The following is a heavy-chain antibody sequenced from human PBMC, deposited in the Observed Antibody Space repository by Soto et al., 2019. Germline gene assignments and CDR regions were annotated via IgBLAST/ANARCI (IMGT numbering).Heavy chain of an antibody. D-gene: IGHD3-22*01. V-gene: IGHV3-33*01. CDR2: IWYDGSNK. J-gene: IGHJ4*02. CDR1: GFTFSSYG. Sequence: GGSLRLSCAASGFTFSSYGMHWVRQAPGKGLEWVAVIWYDGSNKYYADSVKGRFTISRDNSKNTLYLQMNSPRAEDTAVYYCARATSIYYDSSGPHDYWGQGTLVTVS. CDR3: ARATSIYYDSSGPHDY.